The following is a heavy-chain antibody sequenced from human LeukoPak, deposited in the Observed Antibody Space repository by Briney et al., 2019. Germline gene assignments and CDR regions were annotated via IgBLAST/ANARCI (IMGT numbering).Heavy chain of an antibody. CDR3: AKVDGYCSSTSCYRDAEYFQH. Sequence: GRSLRLSCAASGFTFDDYAMHWVRQAPGKGLKWVSGISWNSGSIGYADSVKGRFTISRDNAKNSLYLQMNSLRAEDTALYYCAKVDGYCSSTSCYRDAEYFQHWGQGTLVTVSS. CDR2: ISWNSGSI. CDR1: GFTFDDYA. D-gene: IGHD2-2*02. J-gene: IGHJ1*01. V-gene: IGHV3-9*01.